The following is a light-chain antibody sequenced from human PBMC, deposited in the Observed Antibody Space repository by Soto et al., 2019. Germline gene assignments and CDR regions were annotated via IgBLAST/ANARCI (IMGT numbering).Light chain of an antibody. J-gene: IGLJ2*01. CDR3: SSYTSSSTPHVV. CDR2: DVS. V-gene: IGLV2-14*01. Sequence: QSVLTQPASVSGSPGQSITISCTGTSSDVGGYNYVSWYQQHPGKAPKLMIYDVSNRPSGVCNRFSGSKSGNTASLTISGLQAEDEAEYYCSSYTSSSTPHVVFGGGTQLTVL. CDR1: SSDVGGYNY.